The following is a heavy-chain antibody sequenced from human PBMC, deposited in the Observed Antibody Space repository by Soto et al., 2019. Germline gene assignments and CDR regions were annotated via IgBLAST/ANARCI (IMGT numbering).Heavy chain of an antibody. J-gene: IGHJ5*02. CDR3: AKDARLSRYCSGGSCYFWFDP. CDR2: ISGSGGST. CDR1: GFTFSSYA. V-gene: IGHV3-23*01. D-gene: IGHD2-15*01. Sequence: GGSLRLSCAASGFTFSSYAMSWVRQAPGKGLEWVSAISGSGGSTYYADSVKGRFTISRDNSKNTLYLQMNSLRAEDTAVYYCAKDARLSRYCSGGSCYFWFDPWGQGTLVTVSS.